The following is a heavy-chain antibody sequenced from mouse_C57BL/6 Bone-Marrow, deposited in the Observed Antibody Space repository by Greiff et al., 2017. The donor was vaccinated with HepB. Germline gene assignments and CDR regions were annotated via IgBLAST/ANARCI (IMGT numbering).Heavy chain of an antibody. CDR2: ISSGGSYT. V-gene: IGHV5-6*01. CDR1: GFTFSSYG. Sequence: EVNLVESGGDLVKPGGSLKLSCAASGFTFSSYGMSWVRQTPDKRVEWVATISSGGSYTYYPDSVKGRFTISRDNAKNTLYLQMSSLKSEDTAMYYCALPYYYAMDYWGQGTSVTVSS. J-gene: IGHJ4*01. CDR3: ALPYYYAMDY.